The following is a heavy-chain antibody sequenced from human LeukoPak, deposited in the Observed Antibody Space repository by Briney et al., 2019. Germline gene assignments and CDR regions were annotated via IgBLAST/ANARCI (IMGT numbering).Heavy chain of an antibody. Sequence: VASVKVSCKASGYTFTGYYMHWVRQAPGQVLGWMGWISAYNGNTNYAQKLQGRVTMTTDTSTSTAYMELRSLRSDDTAVYYCARASFLSHYDFWSVSMGDYWGQGTLVTVSS. J-gene: IGHJ4*02. CDR1: GYTFTGYY. V-gene: IGHV1-18*04. CDR3: ARASFLSHYDFWSVSMGDY. D-gene: IGHD3-3*01. CDR2: ISAYNGNT.